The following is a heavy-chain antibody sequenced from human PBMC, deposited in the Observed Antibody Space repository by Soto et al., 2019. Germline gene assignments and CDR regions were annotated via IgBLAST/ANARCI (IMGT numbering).Heavy chain of an antibody. CDR3: ARAVVVEAAAVYYFDY. J-gene: IGHJ4*02. CDR2: IYYSGST. D-gene: IGHD2-21*01. V-gene: IGHV4-59*01. Sequence: SETLSLTCTVSGGSISSYYWSWIRQPPWKGLEWIGYIYYSGSTNYNPSLKSRVTISVDTSKNQFSLKLSSVTAADTAVYYCARAVVVEAAAVYYFDYWGQGTLVTVSS. CDR1: GGSISSYY.